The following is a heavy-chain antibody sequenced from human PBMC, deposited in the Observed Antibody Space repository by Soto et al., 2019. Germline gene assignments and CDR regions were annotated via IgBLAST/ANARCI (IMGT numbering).Heavy chain of an antibody. Sequence: EVQLVESGGGLVQPGGSLRLSCAASGFTVSSNYMSWVRQAPGKGLEWVSVIYSGGSTYYADSVKGRFTISRDNSKNTLYLQMNSLRAEDTAVYYCARVVRSWSGYYSLHYYYGMDVWGQGTTVTVSS. V-gene: IGHV3-66*01. CDR1: GFTVSSNY. D-gene: IGHD3-3*01. CDR2: IYSGGST. J-gene: IGHJ6*02. CDR3: ARVVRSWSGYYSLHYYYGMDV.